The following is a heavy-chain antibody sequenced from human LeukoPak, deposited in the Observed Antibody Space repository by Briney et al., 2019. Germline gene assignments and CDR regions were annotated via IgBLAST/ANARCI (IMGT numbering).Heavy chain of an antibody. J-gene: IGHJ6*03. V-gene: IGHV4-59*01. D-gene: IGHD6-19*01. CDR1: GGSISSYY. CDR2: IHYSGST. Sequence: SSETLSLTCTVSGGSISSYYWSWIRQPPGKGLEWIGYIHYSGSTNYNPSLKSRVTISVDTSKNQFSLKLSSVTAADTAVYFCARTQEAGYSSGRYDSYYYYMDVWGKGTTVTISS. CDR3: ARTQEAGYSSGRYDSYYYYMDV.